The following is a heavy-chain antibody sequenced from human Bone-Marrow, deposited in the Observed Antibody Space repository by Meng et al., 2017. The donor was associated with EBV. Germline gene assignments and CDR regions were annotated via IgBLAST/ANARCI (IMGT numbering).Heavy chain of an antibody. V-gene: IGHV3-30*18. J-gene: IGHJ5*02. CDR2: ISYDGSNK. CDR3: AKGENSGSRLSWFDP. CDR1: GFTFSSYG. D-gene: IGHD1-26*01. Sequence: QVQLVESGXXXXXPXRSXRLSCAASGFTFSSYGMHWVRQAPGKGLEWVAVISYDGSNKYYADSVKGRFTISRDNSKNTLYLQMNSLRAEDTAVYYCAKGENSGSRLSWFDPWGQGTLVTVSS.